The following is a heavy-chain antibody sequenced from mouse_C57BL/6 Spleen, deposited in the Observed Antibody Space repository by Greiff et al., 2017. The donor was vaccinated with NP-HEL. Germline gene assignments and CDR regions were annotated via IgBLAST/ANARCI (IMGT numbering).Heavy chain of an antibody. Sequence: QVQLQQPGAELVRPGTSVKLSCKASGYTFTSYWMHWVKQRPGQGLEWIGVIDPSDSYTNYNQKFKGKATLTVDTSSSTAYMQLSSLTSEDSAVYYCASPITTVVAREYYYAMDYWGQGTSVTVSS. J-gene: IGHJ4*01. D-gene: IGHD1-1*01. CDR2: IDPSDSYT. CDR3: ASPITTVVAREYYYAMDY. V-gene: IGHV1-59*01. CDR1: GYTFTSYW.